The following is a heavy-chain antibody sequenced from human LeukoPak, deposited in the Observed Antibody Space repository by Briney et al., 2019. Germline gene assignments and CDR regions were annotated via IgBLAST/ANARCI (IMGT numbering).Heavy chain of an antibody. CDR2: INPSGGST. J-gene: IGHJ4*02. CDR1: GYTFTSYY. D-gene: IGHD3-22*01. Sequence: ASVKVSCKASGYTFTSYYMHWVRQAPGQGLEWMGIINPSGGSTSYAQKFQGRVTMTRDTSTSTVYMELSSLRSEDTAVYYCARDGYYYDSSGYYQNFDYWGQGTLVTVSS. V-gene: IGHV1-46*01. CDR3: ARDGYYYDSSGYYQNFDY.